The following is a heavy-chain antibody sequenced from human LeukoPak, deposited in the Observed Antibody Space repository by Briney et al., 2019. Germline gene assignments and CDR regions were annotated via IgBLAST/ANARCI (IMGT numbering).Heavy chain of an antibody. CDR1: GYTFTSYY. Sequence: GASVKVSCKASGYTFTSYYMHWVRQAPGQGLEWMGIINPSGGSTSYAQKFQGRVTMTRDTSTSTVYMELSSLRSEDTAVYYCICDMRLRGLAGEDWGQGTLVTVSS. CDR2: INPSGGST. V-gene: IGHV1-46*01. J-gene: IGHJ4*02. D-gene: IGHD3-16*01. CDR3: ICDMRLRGLAGED.